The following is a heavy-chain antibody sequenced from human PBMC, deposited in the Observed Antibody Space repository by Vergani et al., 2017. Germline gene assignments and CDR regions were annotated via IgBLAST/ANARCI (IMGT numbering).Heavy chain of an antibody. J-gene: IGHJ4*02. CDR1: GCTFDDYA. Sequence: EVQLVESGGGLVQPGRSLRLSCAASGCTFDDYAMHWVRQAPGKGLEWVSGISWNSGSIGYADSVKGRFTISRDNAKSSLYLQMNSLRSEDTALYYCANGYCSTTSCSIDYWGQGTLVTV. V-gene: IGHV3-9*01. CDR3: ANGYCSTTSCSIDY. CDR2: ISWNSGSI. D-gene: IGHD2-2*01.